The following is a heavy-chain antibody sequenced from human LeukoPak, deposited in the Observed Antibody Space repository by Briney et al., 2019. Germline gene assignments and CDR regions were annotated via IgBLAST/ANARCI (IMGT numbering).Heavy chain of an antibody. D-gene: IGHD1-26*01. Sequence: GRSLRLSCAASGFTFDDYAMHRVRQAPGKGLEWVSGISWNSGSIGYADSVKGRFTISRDNAKNSLYLQMNSLRAEDTALYYCAKDLEWELRGWGFDYWGQGTLVTVSS. V-gene: IGHV3-9*01. J-gene: IGHJ4*02. CDR3: AKDLEWELRGWGFDY. CDR1: GFTFDDYA. CDR2: ISWNSGSI.